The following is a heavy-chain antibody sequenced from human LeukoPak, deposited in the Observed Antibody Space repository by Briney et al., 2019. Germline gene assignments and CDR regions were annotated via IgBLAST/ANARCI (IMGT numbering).Heavy chain of an antibody. CDR2: IYTGGST. V-gene: IGHV3-53*01. CDR3: AKDLKWLARNFDY. Sequence: GGSLRLSCAASGFTVSSNYMSWVRLAPGKGLEWVSVIYTGGSTYYAESVKGRFTISRDNSKNTLYLQMNSLRAEDTAVYYCAKDLKWLARNFDYWGQGTLVTVSS. J-gene: IGHJ4*02. CDR1: GFTVSSNY. D-gene: IGHD6-19*01.